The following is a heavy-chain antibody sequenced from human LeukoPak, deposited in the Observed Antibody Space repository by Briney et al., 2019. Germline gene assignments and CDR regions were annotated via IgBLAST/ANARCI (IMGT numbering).Heavy chain of an antibody. Sequence: ASVKVSCKASGYTFTSYDINWVRQATGQGLEWMGWMNPNSGNTGYAQKFQGRVTMTRNTSISTACMELSSLRAEDTAVYYCARVVDGGNPWFDYWGQGTLVTVSS. CDR1: GYTFTSYD. CDR2: MNPNSGNT. D-gene: IGHD4-23*01. J-gene: IGHJ4*02. CDR3: ARVVDGGNPWFDY. V-gene: IGHV1-8*01.